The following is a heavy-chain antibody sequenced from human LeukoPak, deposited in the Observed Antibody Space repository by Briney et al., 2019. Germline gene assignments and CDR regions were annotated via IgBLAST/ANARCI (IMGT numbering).Heavy chain of an antibody. V-gene: IGHV4-39*02. CDR2: IYYSGST. Sequence: KPSETLSLTCTVSGGSISSSGYYWGWIRQPPGKGLEWIGSIYYSGSTYYNPSLKSRVTISVDTSKNHFSLKLRSVTAADTAVYYCARCGYASGWFFGLDCDYWGQGTLVTVSS. CDR3: ARCGYASGWFFGLDCDY. J-gene: IGHJ4*02. D-gene: IGHD6-19*01. CDR1: GGSISSSGYY.